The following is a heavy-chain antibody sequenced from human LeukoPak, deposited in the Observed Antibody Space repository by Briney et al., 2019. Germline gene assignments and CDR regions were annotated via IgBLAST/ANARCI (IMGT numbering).Heavy chain of an antibody. D-gene: IGHD2-2*01. V-gene: IGHV4-59*08. CDR2: IYDRGNT. J-gene: IGHJ4*02. CDR3: ARHRDLPAQIDY. CDR1: AGSINRYY. Sequence: SESLSLTCTVPAGSINRYYWSWIRQPPGKGLEWIGYIYDRGNTNYNPSLKSRVTISLDTSKNQLSLKPSSATAADTAVYYCARHRDLPAQIDYWGQATLVTVPS.